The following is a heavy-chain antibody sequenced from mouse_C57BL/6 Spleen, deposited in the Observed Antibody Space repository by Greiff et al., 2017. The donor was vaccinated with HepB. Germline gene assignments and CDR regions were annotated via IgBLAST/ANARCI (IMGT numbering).Heavy chain of an antibody. V-gene: IGHV1-15*01. CDR1: GYTFTDYE. CDR3: TRYDDYGSSYGVDY. J-gene: IGHJ2*01. D-gene: IGHD1-1*01. CDR2: IDPETGGT. Sequence: QVQLQQSGAELVRPGASVTLSCKASGYTFTDYEVHWVKQTPVHGLEWIGAIDPETGGTAYNQKFKGKAILTADKSSSTAYMELRSLTSEDSAVYYCTRYDDYGSSYGVDYWGQGTTLTVSS.